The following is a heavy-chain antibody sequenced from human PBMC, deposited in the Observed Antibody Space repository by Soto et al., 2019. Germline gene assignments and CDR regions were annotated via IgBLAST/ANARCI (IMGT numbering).Heavy chain of an antibody. Sequence: SETLSLTCAVYGGSFSGYYWSWIRQPPGKGLEWIGEINHSGSTNYNPSLKSRVTISVDTSKNQFSLKLSSVTVADTAVYYCARDLYSSGEYYYYYGMDVWGQGTTVTVSS. CDR1: GGSFSGYY. J-gene: IGHJ6*02. CDR2: INHSGST. CDR3: ARDLYSSGEYYYYYGMDV. V-gene: IGHV4-34*01. D-gene: IGHD6-19*01.